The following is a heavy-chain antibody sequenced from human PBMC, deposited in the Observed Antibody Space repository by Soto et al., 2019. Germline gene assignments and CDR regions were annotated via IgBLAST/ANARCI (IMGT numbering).Heavy chain of an antibody. D-gene: IGHD6-19*01. CDR1: GYSFTSYW. CDR2: IYPGDSDT. J-gene: IGHJ6*02. CDR3: ARLGAVAVYYYYGMDV. Sequence: GESLKISCKGSGYSFTSYWIGWVRQMPGKCLEWMGIIYPGDSDTRYSPSFQGQVTISADKSISTAYLQWSSLKASDTAMYYCARLGAVAVYYYYGMDVWGQGTMVTVSS. V-gene: IGHV5-51*01.